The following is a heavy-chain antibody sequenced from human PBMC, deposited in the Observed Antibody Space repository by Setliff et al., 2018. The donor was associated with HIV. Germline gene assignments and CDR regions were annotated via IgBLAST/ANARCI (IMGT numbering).Heavy chain of an antibody. Sequence: SVKVSCKASGGTFIRYAFNWVRQAPGQGLEWMGEIIPIFGIPSYAQRFQDRVTITADESTNTAYMELSSLRSEDTAVYYCAIVTELDYYGGSGPTHPLFDSWGQGTLVTVSS. D-gene: IGHD3-22*01. CDR3: AIVTELDYYGGSGPTHPLFDS. J-gene: IGHJ4*02. V-gene: IGHV1-69*13. CDR1: GGTFIRYA. CDR2: IIPIFGIP.